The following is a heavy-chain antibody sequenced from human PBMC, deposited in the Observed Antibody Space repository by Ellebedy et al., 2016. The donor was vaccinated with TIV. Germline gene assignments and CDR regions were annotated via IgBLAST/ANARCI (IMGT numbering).Heavy chain of an antibody. V-gene: IGHV4-30-4*01. CDR2: IYYSGTT. CDR3: VRDFRYYDSSGYHLIAFDI. D-gene: IGHD3-22*01. Sequence: MPSETLSLTCTVSGRSISSADYYRSWIRQPPGKGLEWIGYIYYSGTTSYSPSLKRRVTISVDTSKNQFSLKLSSVTAADTAVYYCVRDFRYYDSSGYHLIAFDIWGQGTTVTVSS. J-gene: IGHJ3*02. CDR1: GRSISSADYY.